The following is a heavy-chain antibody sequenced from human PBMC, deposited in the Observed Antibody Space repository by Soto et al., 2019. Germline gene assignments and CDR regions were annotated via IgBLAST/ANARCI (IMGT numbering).Heavy chain of an antibody. CDR2: TTGSGGST. V-gene: IGHV3-23*01. J-gene: IGHJ6*02. Sequence: GGSLRLSCAASGFTLSSYAMSWVRQAPGKGLEWVSSTTGSGGSTYNADSVKGRFTISRDNSENTLYLQMNSLRAEDTAVYYCAKEYSDFITASYGPLNIYYYYSGMDVWGQGTTVTVSS. CDR1: GFTLSSYA. CDR3: AKEYSDFITASYGPLNIYYYYSGMDV. D-gene: IGHD3-9*01.